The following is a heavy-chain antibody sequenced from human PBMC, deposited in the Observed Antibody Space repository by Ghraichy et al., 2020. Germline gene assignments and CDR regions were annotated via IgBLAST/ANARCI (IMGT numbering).Heavy chain of an antibody. V-gene: IGHV1-69*13. J-gene: IGHJ6*02. D-gene: IGHD3-22*01. CDR3: ARDLYYDSSEEEVGIHYYYGMDV. CDR1: GGTFSSYA. Sequence: SVKVSCKASGGTFSSYAISWVRQAPGQGLEWMGGIIPIFGTANYAQKFQGRVTITADESTSTAYMELSSLRSEDTAVYYCARDLYYDSSEEEVGIHYYYGMDVWGQGTTVTVSS. CDR2: IIPIFGTA.